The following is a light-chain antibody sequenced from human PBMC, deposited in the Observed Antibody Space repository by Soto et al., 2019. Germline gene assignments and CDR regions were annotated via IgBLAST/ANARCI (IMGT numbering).Light chain of an antibody. CDR2: DNS. J-gene: IGLJ2*01. CDR1: SSNIGNNY. CDR3: GTWDSSLSAGV. V-gene: IGLV1-51*01. Sequence: QSVLTQPPSVSAAPGQKVTISCSGSSSNIGNNYVSWYQQLPGTAPKLLIYDNSKRPSGIPDRFSGSKSGTSATLGITGLQTGDEVDYYCGTWDSSLSAGVFGGGTKLTVL.